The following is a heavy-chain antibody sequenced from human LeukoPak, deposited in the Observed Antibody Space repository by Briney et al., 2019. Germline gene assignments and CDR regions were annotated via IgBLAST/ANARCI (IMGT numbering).Heavy chain of an antibody. Sequence: GGSLRLSCAASGFTFSTFAMIWVRQPPGKGLEWVSSIFPSGGEIHYADSVRGRFTISRDNSKSTLSLQMNSLRAEDTAVYYCARAPSHYYDSSGYSDAFDIWGQGTMVTVSS. D-gene: IGHD3-22*01. V-gene: IGHV3-23*01. CDR3: ARAPSHYYDSSGYSDAFDI. J-gene: IGHJ3*02. CDR2: IFPSGGEI. CDR1: GFTFSTFA.